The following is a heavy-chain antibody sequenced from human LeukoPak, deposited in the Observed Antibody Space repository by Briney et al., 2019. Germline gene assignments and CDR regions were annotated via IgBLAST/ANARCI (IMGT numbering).Heavy chain of an antibody. J-gene: IGHJ4*02. CDR1: GFTFSSYA. CDR3: ARDLAWGAFDS. D-gene: IGHD7-27*01. V-gene: IGHV3-30*04. CDR2: ISYDGSNK. Sequence: GGSLRLSCAASGFTFSSYAMHWVRQAPGKGLEWVAVISYDGSNKYYADSVKGRFTISRDNSKNTLYLQMSSLTVEDTAIYYCARDLAWGAFDSWGQGTLVTVSS.